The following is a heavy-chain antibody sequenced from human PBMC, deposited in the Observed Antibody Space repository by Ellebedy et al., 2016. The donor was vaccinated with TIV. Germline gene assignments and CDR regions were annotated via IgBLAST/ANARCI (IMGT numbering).Heavy chain of an antibody. D-gene: IGHD3-22*01. Sequence: GESLKISXAASGFTFSSYGMHWVRQAPGKGLEWVAVISYDGSNKYYADSVKGRFTISRDNSKNTLYLQMNSLRAEDTAVYYCAKDTMISKWGQGTLVTVSS. J-gene: IGHJ4*02. V-gene: IGHV3-30*18. CDR2: ISYDGSNK. CDR3: AKDTMISK. CDR1: GFTFSSYG.